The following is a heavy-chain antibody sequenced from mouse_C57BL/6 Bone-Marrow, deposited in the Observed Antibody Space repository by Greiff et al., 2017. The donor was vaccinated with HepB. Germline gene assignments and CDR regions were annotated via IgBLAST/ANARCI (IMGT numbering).Heavy chain of an antibody. CDR1: GFTFSDYG. CDR3: ARPRGTTGVAKDWYFDG. D-gene: IGHD1-1*01. Sequence: EVHLVESGGGLVKPGGSLKLSCAASGFTFSDYGMHWVRQASEKGLEWVAYISSGSSTIYYADTVKGRFTISRDNAKNTLFLQMTSLRSENTALYYCARPRGTTGVAKDWYFDGWGTGTTVTVSS. J-gene: IGHJ1*03. CDR2: ISSGSSTI. V-gene: IGHV5-17*01.